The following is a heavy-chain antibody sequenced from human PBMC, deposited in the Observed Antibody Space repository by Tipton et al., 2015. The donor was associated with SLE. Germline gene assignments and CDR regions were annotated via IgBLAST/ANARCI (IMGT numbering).Heavy chain of an antibody. CDR3: AREGTGAFDI. J-gene: IGHJ3*02. Sequence: TLSLTCAVSGYPINSGFYWGWLRQPPGKGLEWIGSIYHSGNTYYTPSLKSRVTISVDTFKNQFSLKLSSVTAADTAVYYCAREGTGAFDIWGQGTMVTVSS. CDR2: IYHSGNT. CDR1: GYPINSGFY. D-gene: IGHD1-1*01. V-gene: IGHV4-38-2*02.